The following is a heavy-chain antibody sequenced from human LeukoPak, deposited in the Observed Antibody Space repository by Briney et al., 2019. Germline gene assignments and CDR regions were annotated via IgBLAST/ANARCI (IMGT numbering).Heavy chain of an antibody. V-gene: IGHV4-31*03. J-gene: IGHJ6*02. CDR2: IYYSGST. CDR1: GGSISSGGYY. CDR3: ARASFLYYYGSGSYLPSYGMDV. Sequence: SETLSLTCTVSGGSISSGGYYWSWVRQHPGKGLEWIGYIYYSGSTYYNPSLKSRVTISVDTSKNQFSLKLSSVTAADTAVYYCARASFLYYYGSGSYLPSYGMDVWGQGTTVTVSS. D-gene: IGHD3-10*01.